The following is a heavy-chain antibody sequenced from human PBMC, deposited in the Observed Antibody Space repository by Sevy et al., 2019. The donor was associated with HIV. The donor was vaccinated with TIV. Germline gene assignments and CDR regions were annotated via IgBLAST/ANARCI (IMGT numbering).Heavy chain of an antibody. CDR1: XXXXSSYA. CDR2: ISGSGGST. V-gene: IGHV3-23*01. CDR3: AKXGEGFRXXLXXYDX. D-gene: IGHD3-10*01. J-gene: IGHJ4*02. Sequence: GXSLRLSCAASXXXXSSYAMXXVRQAPXKXLEWXXXISGSGGSTYYADSVKGRFTISRDNSKNTLYLQMNSLRAEDTAVYYCAKXGEGFRXXLXXYDXWGQGTLVTVSS.